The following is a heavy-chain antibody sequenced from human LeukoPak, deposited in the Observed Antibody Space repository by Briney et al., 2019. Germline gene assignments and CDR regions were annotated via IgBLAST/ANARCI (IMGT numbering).Heavy chain of an antibody. Sequence: GGSLRLSCAASGFTSSRHWMHWVRQAPGKGLVWISRINSDASDTNYADFVKGRFTISRDNAKNTVYLQINSLRDEDTAVYYCARICSSTDCLIPDWGQGTLVTVSS. J-gene: IGHJ4*02. V-gene: IGHV3-74*01. CDR2: INSDASDT. CDR3: ARICSSTDCLIPD. CDR1: GFTSSRHW. D-gene: IGHD2-2*01.